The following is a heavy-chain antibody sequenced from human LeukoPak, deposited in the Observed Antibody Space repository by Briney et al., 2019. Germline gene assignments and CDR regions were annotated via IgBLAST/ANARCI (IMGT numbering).Heavy chain of an antibody. CDR1: GYTFTSHA. V-gene: IGHV7-4-1*02. D-gene: IGHD1-26*01. Sequence: GASVKVSCKASGYTFTSHAMNWVRQAPGQGLEWMGWTNTNTGNPTYAQGFTGRFVFSLDTSVSTAYLQISSLKAEDTAVYYCAREVVGAHDAFDIWGQGTMVTVSS. J-gene: IGHJ3*02. CDR2: TNTNTGNP. CDR3: AREVVGAHDAFDI.